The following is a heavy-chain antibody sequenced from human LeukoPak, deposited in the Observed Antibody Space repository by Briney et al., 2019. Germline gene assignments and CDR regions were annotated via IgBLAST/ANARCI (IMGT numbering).Heavy chain of an antibody. V-gene: IGHV1-2*02. CDR3: ARMKRLYDSSGYPYAFGI. D-gene: IGHD3-22*01. Sequence: ASVKVSCKASGYTFTGYYMHWVRQAPGQGLEWMGWINPNSGGTNYAQKFQGRVTMTRDTSISTAYMELSRLRSDDTAVYYCARMKRLYDSSGYPYAFGIWGQGTMVTVSS. CDR1: GYTFTGYY. J-gene: IGHJ3*02. CDR2: INPNSGGT.